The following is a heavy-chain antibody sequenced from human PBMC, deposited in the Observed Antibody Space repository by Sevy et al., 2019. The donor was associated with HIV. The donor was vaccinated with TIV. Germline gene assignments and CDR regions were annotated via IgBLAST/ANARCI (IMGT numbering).Heavy chain of an antibody. V-gene: IGHV3-23*01. CDR2: ISVTSART. CDR1: GFTFSNYG. Sequence: GGSLRLSCVGSGFTFSNYGMTWVRQAPGKGLEWVSSISVTSARTYYADSVRGRFTVSRDNSENTLYLQMNSLRAEDTAVYYCAKDPNDYRHSFDIWGQGTLVTVSS. CDR3: AKDPNDYRHSFDI. J-gene: IGHJ3*02. D-gene: IGHD1-1*01.